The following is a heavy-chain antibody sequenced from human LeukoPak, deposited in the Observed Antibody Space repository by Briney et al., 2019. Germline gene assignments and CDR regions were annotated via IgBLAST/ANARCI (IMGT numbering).Heavy chain of an antibody. CDR3: AREVGYSTSWYGRFDP. CDR2: SNPNNGGA. V-gene: IGHV1-2*06. J-gene: IGHJ5*02. Sequence: ASEKVSCKASGYTFTGHYVHWVRQAPGQGLEWMGRSNPNNGGADYAQNFQGKVTITSDTSSSTVYMELPRLRSDDTAVYYCAREVGYSTSWYGRFDPWGQGTLVTVSS. CDR1: GYTFTGHY. D-gene: IGHD2-2*01.